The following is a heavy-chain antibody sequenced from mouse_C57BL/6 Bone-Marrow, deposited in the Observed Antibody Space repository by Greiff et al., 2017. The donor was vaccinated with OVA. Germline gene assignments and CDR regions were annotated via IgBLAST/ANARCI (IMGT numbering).Heavy chain of an antibody. CDR1: GFTFSDFY. J-gene: IGHJ2*01. D-gene: IGHD1-1*01. Sequence: EVKLMESGGGLVQSGRSLRLSCATSGFTFSDFYMEWVRQAPGKGLEWIAASRNKANDYTTEYSASVKGRFIVSRDTSQSILYLQMNALRAEDTAIYYYARGAGYYGFDYWGQGTTLTVSS. CDR2: SRNKANDYTT. V-gene: IGHV7-1*01. CDR3: ARGAGYYGFDY.